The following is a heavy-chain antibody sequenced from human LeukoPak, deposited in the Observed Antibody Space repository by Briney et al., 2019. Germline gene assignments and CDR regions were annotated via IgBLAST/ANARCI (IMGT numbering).Heavy chain of an antibody. Sequence: GGSLRLSCSASGFSFSNYAMNWVRQAPGKGLEYVSAISAIGDSTYYGDSVKGRFTIPRDNSKNTLYLQMSSLRDEDTAVYYCVKGGSDYWGQGTLVTVSS. J-gene: IGHJ4*02. CDR2: ISAIGDST. D-gene: IGHD3-10*01. CDR3: VKGGSDY. V-gene: IGHV3-64D*09. CDR1: GFSFSNYA.